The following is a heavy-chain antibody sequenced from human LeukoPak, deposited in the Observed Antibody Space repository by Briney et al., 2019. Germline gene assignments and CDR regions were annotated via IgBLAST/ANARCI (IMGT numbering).Heavy chain of an antibody. CDR2: FRGSVDTT. CDR3: AKDQGASSYSFDY. D-gene: IGHD1-26*01. V-gene: IGHV3-23*01. Sequence: GGSLRLSCAASGFTFSTYAMNWVRQAPGQGLEWVSTFRGSVDTTYYPDSVKGRFTISRDNSKNTLYLQMDPLTADDTAVYYCAKDQGASSYSFDYWGRGTLVTVSS. J-gene: IGHJ4*02. CDR1: GFTFSTYA.